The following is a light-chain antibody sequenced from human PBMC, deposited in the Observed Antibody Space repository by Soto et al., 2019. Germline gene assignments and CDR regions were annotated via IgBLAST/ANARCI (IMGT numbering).Light chain of an antibody. Sequence: ALRMTQSPSSFSASTGDRVTITCRASQGISSYLAWYQQKPGKAPKLLIYAASTLQSGVPSRFSGSGSGTDFTLTISCLQSEDFATYYCQQYYSLYTFGQGTKLEIK. CDR3: QQYYSLYT. CDR2: AAS. J-gene: IGKJ2*01. V-gene: IGKV1-8*01. CDR1: QGISSY.